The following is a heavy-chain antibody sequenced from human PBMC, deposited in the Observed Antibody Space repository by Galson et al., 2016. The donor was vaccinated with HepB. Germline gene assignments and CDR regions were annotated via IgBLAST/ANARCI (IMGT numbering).Heavy chain of an antibody. CDR2: IWYDGSHK. D-gene: IGHD6-19*01. Sequence: SLRLSCAASGFTFSSYGMHWVRQVPGKGLEWVAIIWYDGSHKFYLDSVKGRFTISRDNSRNTLYLQMDSLRADDTAVYYCGRDRAVRSIDQWGQGALVTVSS. V-gene: IGHV3-33*01. CDR3: GRDRAVRSIDQ. J-gene: IGHJ4*02. CDR1: GFTFSSYG.